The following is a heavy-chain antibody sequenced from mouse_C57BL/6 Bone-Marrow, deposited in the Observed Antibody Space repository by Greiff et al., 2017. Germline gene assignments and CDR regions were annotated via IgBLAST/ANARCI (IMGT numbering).Heavy chain of an antibody. V-gene: IGHV14-4*01. Sequence: VQLQQSGAELVRPGASVKLSCTASGFNIKDDYMHWVKQRPEQGLEWIGWIDPENGDTEYASKFQGKATITADTSSNTAYMQLSRLTSEDTAVYDCTTPSTGYGSPGFAYWGQGTLVTVSA. CDR2: IDPENGDT. CDR1: GFNIKDDY. J-gene: IGHJ3*01. CDR3: TTPSTGYGSPGFAY. D-gene: IGHD2-1*01.